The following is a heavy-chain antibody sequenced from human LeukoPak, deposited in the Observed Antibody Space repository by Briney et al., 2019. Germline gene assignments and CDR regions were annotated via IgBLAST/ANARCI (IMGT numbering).Heavy chain of an antibody. V-gene: IGHV4-38-2*02. CDR1: GYSISSGYY. D-gene: IGHD5-12*01. CDR3: ARAEIDIEATIYLYYFDY. CDR2: IYHSGST. Sequence: PETLSLTCNVSGYSISSGYYWGWSRQPPRKGLEWIGSIYHSGSTYYNPSLKSRVTISVDTSKNQFSLKLSSVTAADTAVYYCARAEIDIEATIYLYYFDYWGQGTLVTVSS. J-gene: IGHJ4*02.